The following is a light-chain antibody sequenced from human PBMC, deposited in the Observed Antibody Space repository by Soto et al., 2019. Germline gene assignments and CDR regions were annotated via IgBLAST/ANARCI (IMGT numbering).Light chain of an antibody. Sequence: QSALTQPASMSGSPGESITISCTGTSSDVGAYNYVSWYQQHPGKAPKLMIYDVSNRPSGVSNRFSGSKSGNTASLTISGLQAEDEADYYCSSYTSTNSLFGGGTKLTVL. CDR3: SSYTSTNSL. J-gene: IGLJ2*01. CDR2: DVS. V-gene: IGLV2-14*03. CDR1: SSDVGAYNY.